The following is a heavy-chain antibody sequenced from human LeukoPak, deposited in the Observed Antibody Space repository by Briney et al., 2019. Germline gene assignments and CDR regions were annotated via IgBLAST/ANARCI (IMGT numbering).Heavy chain of an antibody. J-gene: IGHJ6*03. CDR3: ARGRSIAARGDYYMDV. Sequence: ASLKVSCKASGYTFTSYDINWVRQATGQGLEWMGWMNPNSGNTGYAQKFQGRVTITRSTSISTAYMELSSLRSEDTAVYYCARGRSIAARGDYYMDVWGKGTTVTVSS. V-gene: IGHV1-8*03. D-gene: IGHD6-6*01. CDR2: MNPNSGNT. CDR1: GYTFTSYD.